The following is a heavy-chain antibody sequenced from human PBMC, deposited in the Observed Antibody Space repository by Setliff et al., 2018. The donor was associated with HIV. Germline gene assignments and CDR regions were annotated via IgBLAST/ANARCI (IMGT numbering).Heavy chain of an antibody. Sequence: GESLKISCETSGFIFTNAWMSWVRQSPRKGLEWLARIKSKSDGGTTSYAAPVKDRFTISRDDSRNTLYPQMNSMKSDDTATYYCVGHYYDPLTGYYVWFFDVWGRGTLVTV. CDR3: VGHYYDPLTGYYVWFFDV. V-gene: IGHV3-15*05. D-gene: IGHD3-9*01. CDR1: GFIFTNAW. J-gene: IGHJ2*01. CDR2: IKSKSDGGTT.